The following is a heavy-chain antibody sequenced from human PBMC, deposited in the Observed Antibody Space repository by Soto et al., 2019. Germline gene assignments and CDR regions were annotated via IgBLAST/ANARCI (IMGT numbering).Heavy chain of an antibody. Sequence: QVQLVEYGGGAVQPGRSLRLSCAASGFTFGGYSMHWVRKAPGKGLEWVAVIAYDGSTEHYADAVKGRFSISRDNSKNTLYLEMNILIAEDVGIYYCVRDGQGCHLEAFDYWGQGTLVTVSS. V-gene: IGHV3-30-3*01. CDR1: GFTFGGYS. CDR3: VRDGQGCHLEAFDY. J-gene: IGHJ4*02. CDR2: IAYDGSTE. D-gene: IGHD3-3*01.